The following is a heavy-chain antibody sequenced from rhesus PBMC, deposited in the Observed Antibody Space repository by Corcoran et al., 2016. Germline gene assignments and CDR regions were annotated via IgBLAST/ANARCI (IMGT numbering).Heavy chain of an antibody. V-gene: IGHV4S7*01. J-gene: IGHJ6*01. Sequence: QVQLQESGPGLVKPSETLSLTCAVSGGSISSSNWWSWIRQSPGKGLELFVYIYGGSGSTSYNPSLKSQVTISTDTSKNHFSLKLSSVTAADTAVYYCARLAGNWSDSWGQGVVVTVSS. CDR2: IYGGSGST. CDR3: ARLAGNWSDS. D-gene: IGHD4-35*01. CDR1: GGSISSSNW.